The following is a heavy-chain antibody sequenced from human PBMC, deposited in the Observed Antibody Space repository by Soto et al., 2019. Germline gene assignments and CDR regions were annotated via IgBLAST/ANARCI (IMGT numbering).Heavy chain of an antibody. J-gene: IGHJ4*02. Sequence: PSETLSLTCTVSGGSISSGGYYWSWIRQHPGKGLEWIGYIYYSGSTYYNPSLKSRVTISVDTSKNQFSLKLSSVTAADTAVYYCGSGGDFNKNPPPGGDYWGQGTLVTVSS. D-gene: IGHD3-16*01. CDR1: GGSISSGGYY. CDR2: IYYSGST. CDR3: GSGGDFNKNPPPGGDY. V-gene: IGHV4-31*03.